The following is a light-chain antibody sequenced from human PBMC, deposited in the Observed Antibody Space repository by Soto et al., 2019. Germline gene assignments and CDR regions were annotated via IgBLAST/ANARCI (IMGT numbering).Light chain of an antibody. CDR1: QSVGSG. CDR3: QQYNNWPPGT. J-gene: IGKJ1*01. V-gene: IGKV3-15*01. Sequence: EIAMTQSPATLSVSPGERAILSCRASQSVGSGLAWYQYKPGQAPRLLIYGASTRATGIPARFSGSGSGTEFTLTISTLQSEDFAVYYCQQYNNWPPGTFGQGTKVEIK. CDR2: GAS.